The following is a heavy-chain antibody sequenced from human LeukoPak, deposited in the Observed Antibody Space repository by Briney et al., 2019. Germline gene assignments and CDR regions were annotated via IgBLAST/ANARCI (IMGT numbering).Heavy chain of an antibody. V-gene: IGHV4-4*07. Sequence: PSETLSLTCTVSGGSISSYYWSRIWQPAGKGLEWIGRIYASGSTNYNPSLKSRITMSVDTSKNQFSLKLSSVTAADTAVYYCARDNGIAVAGPRFDYWGQGTLVTVSS. CDR2: IYASGST. CDR3: ARDNGIAVAGPRFDY. D-gene: IGHD6-19*01. J-gene: IGHJ4*02. CDR1: GGSISSYY.